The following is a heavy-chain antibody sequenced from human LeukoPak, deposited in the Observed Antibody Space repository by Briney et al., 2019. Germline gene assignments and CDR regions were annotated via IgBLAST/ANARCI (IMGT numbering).Heavy chain of an antibody. CDR3: ANDQTLGYCSSTSCHYFDY. CDR1: GFTFSSYG. D-gene: IGHD2-2*01. CDR2: IRYDGSNK. J-gene: IGHJ4*02. V-gene: IGHV3-30*02. Sequence: GGSLRLSCAASGFTFSSYGMHWVRQAPGKGLEWVAFIRYDGSNKDYADSVKGRFTISRDNSKNTLYLQMNSLRAEDTAVYYCANDQTLGYCSSTSCHYFDYWGQGTLVTVSS.